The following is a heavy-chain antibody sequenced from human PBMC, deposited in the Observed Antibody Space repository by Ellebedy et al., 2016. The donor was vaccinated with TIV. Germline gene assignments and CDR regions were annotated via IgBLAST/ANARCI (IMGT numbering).Heavy chain of an antibody. CDR3: ARDTDDYGDYAYGMDG. CDR1: GFTFSSYW. Sequence: GGSLRLSXAASGFTFSSYWMSWVRQAPGKGLEWVANIKQDGSEKYYVDSVKGRFTISRDNAKNSLYLQMNRLRAEDTAVYYCARDTDDYGDYAYGMDGWGQGTTVTVSS. CDR2: IKQDGSEK. J-gene: IGHJ6*02. D-gene: IGHD4-17*01. V-gene: IGHV3-7*01.